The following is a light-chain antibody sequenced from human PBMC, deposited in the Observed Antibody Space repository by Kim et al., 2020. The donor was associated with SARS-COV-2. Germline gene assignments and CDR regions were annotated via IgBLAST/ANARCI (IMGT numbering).Light chain of an antibody. Sequence: EIVLTQSPGTLSLSPGERATLSCRASQSVSSSYLAWYQQKPGQAPRLLIYGASSRVTGIPDRFSGSGSGTDFTLTISRLESEDFAVYYCQQYGGSPFTFGGGTEVEI. CDR3: QQYGGSPFT. V-gene: IGKV3-20*01. J-gene: IGKJ4*01. CDR1: QSVSSSY. CDR2: GAS.